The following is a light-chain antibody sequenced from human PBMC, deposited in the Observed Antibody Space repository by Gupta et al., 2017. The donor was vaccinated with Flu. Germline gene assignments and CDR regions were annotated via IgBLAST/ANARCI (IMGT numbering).Light chain of an antibody. V-gene: IGLV1-44*01. J-gene: IGLJ1*01. CDR3: AAWDDSLKGFYF. Sequence: NIGTYTVNWYHQLPATAPKLLIYSNIQRAAGVPDRFSGSKFCTSASLAITWRQSEDEADYYCAAWDDSLKGFYFFGPGTKVTVL. CDR2: SNI. CDR1: NIGTYT.